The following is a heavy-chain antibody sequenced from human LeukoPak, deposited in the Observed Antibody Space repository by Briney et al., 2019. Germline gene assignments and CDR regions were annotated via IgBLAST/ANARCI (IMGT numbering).Heavy chain of an antibody. V-gene: IGHV3-11*05. CDR3: AGAGSERRPLDY. J-gene: IGHJ4*02. CDR1: GFTFSDYY. Sequence: PGGSLRLSCAASGFTFSDYYMNWIRQAPGKGLEWVSYISTSSTYTSYADSVKGRFPISRDNAKNSLSLQMSSLRAEDTAVYYCAGAGSERRPLDYWGQGTLVTVS. D-gene: IGHD1-1*01. CDR2: ISTSSTYT.